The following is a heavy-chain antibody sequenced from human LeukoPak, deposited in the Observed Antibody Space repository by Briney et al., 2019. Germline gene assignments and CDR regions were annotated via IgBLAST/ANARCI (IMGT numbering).Heavy chain of an antibody. CDR2: VYYSGST. D-gene: IGHD2-15*01. J-gene: IGHJ4*02. CDR3: ARIHRYCSGGACYVLDN. V-gene: IGHV4-59*01. CDR1: GGSFSGYY. Sequence: PSETLSLTCVVSGGSFSGYYWGWIRQPPGRGLEWIGYVYYSGSTNYNPSFKSRITISVDTSSNQFSLQLSSVTAADTAVYYCARIHRYCSGGACYVLDNWGQGTLVAVSS.